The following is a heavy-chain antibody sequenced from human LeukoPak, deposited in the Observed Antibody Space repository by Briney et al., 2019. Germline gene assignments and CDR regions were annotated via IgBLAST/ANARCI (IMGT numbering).Heavy chain of an antibody. CDR3: AKGSSGYFADL. Sequence: GGSLRLSCAASGFIFNNYGRMWVRQAPGKGLEWVSAISNDGGGTQYADFVEGRFTISRDNSKNTLFLQMSSLRAEDTALYYCAKGSSGYFADLWGQGTLVTVSS. V-gene: IGHV3-23*01. J-gene: IGHJ5*02. CDR2: ISNDGGGT. D-gene: IGHD3-22*01. CDR1: GFIFNNYG.